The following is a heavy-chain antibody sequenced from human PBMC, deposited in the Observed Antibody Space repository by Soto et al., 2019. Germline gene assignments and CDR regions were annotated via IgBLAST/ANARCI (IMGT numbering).Heavy chain of an antibody. Sequence: SETLSLTCAVPGGSISSRNWWSWVRQPPGKGLEWIGYIYYSGSTYYNPSLKSRVTISVDTSKNQFSLKLSSVTAADTAVYYCARASPVVTDGWGQGTTVTVAS. CDR2: IYYSGST. V-gene: IGHV4-4*02. D-gene: IGHD2-21*02. CDR3: ARASPVVTDG. J-gene: IGHJ6*02. CDR1: GGSISSRNW.